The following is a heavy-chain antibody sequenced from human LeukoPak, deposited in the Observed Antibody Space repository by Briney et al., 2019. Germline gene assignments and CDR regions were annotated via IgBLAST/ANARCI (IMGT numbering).Heavy chain of an antibody. D-gene: IGHD2-15*01. V-gene: IGHV3-30*02. Sequence: GGSLRLSCAASGFTFSSYGMHWVRQAPGKGLEWVAFIRYDGSNKYYADSVKGRFTISRDNSKNTLYLQMNSLRAEDTAVYYCARGRGEVVAATSRFYYYYYMDVWGEGTTVTVSS. CDR2: IRYDGSNK. CDR1: GFTFSSYG. J-gene: IGHJ6*03. CDR3: ARGRGEVVAATSRFYYYYYMDV.